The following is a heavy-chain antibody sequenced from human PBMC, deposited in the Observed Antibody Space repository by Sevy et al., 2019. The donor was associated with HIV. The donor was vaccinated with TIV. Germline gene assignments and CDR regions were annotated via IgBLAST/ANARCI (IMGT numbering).Heavy chain of an antibody. CDR3: ATLDFWSDHPFYGTDV. CDR1: GYTLSELP. V-gene: IGHV1-24*01. CDR2: FDPEDGET. D-gene: IGHD3-3*01. Sequence: ASVKVSCKVSGYTLSELPMHWVRQAPGKGLEWLGGFDPEDGETIYAQKFQGRVTMTEDTSTDTAYMELSRLRSEDTAGYYGATLDFWSDHPFYGTDVWGQGTTVTVSS. J-gene: IGHJ6*02.